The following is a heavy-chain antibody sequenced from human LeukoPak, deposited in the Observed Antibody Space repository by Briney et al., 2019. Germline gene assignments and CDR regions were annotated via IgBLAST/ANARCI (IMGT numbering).Heavy chain of an antibody. CDR1: GGFISSSGYY. J-gene: IGHJ4*02. Sequence: SETLSLTCTVSGGFISSSGYYWGWIRQPPGKGLEWIGSIYYSGSTYYNPSLKSRVTISVDTSKNQFSLKLSSVTAADTAVYYCARDSVVGAYDYWGQGTLVTVSS. V-gene: IGHV4-39*07. CDR2: IYYSGST. D-gene: IGHD1-26*01. CDR3: ARDSVVGAYDY.